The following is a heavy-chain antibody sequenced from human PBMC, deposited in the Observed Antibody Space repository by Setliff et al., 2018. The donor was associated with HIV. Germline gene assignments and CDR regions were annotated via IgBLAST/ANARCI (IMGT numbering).Heavy chain of an antibody. CDR2: IYYDGNT. CDR3: ARDGYSSSWYVISGSFDY. Sequence: SETLSLTCTVSGGSISSYYWNWIRQPPGKGLEWIGYIYYDGNTNYNPSLKSRVTLSVDTSKNQFSLKLSSVTAADTAVYYCARDGYSSSWYVISGSFDYWGQGILVTVSS. V-gene: IGHV4-59*12. D-gene: IGHD6-13*01. CDR1: GGSISSYY. J-gene: IGHJ4*02.